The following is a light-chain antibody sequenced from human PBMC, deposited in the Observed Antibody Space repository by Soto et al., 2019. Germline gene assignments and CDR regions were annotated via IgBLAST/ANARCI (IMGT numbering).Light chain of an antibody. CDR3: QQYGNSPEIT. J-gene: IGKJ5*01. CDR2: GAS. CDR1: QSVSSSY. V-gene: IGKV3-20*01. Sequence: EVVLTQSPGTLSLSPGERATLSCRASQSVSSSYLAWYQHKPGQAPRLLIYGASSSATGIPDRFSGGGSGTDFTLTISRLEPEDFAVYYCQQYGNSPEITFGQGTRLEIK.